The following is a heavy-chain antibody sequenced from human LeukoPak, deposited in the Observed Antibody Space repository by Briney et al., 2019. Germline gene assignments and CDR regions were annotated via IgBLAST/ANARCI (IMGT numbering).Heavy chain of an antibody. J-gene: IGHJ4*02. CDR1: GFTFSSYA. D-gene: IGHD1-26*01. CDR2: ISGSGGST. CDR3: AKPIRKYSGSYHQFDY. Sequence: QAGGSLRLSCAASGFTFSSYAMSWVRQAPGKGLEWVSAISGSGGSTYYAGSVKGRFTISRDNSKNTLYLQMNSLRAEDTAVYYCAKPIRKYSGSYHQFDYWGQGTLVTVSS. V-gene: IGHV3-23*01.